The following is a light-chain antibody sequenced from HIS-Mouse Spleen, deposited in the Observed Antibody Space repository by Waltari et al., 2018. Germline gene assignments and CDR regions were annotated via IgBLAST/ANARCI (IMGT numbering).Light chain of an antibody. CDR2: QDS. CDR3: QASDSSTAV. V-gene: IGLV3-1*01. Sequence: QPPSVSVSPGQTASITCSGDKLGDKYACWYQQKPGQSPVLVIYQDSKRPSGIPERFSGSNSGNTATLTISGTQAMDEADYYCQASDSSTAVFGGGTKLTVL. J-gene: IGLJ2*01. CDR1: KLGDKY.